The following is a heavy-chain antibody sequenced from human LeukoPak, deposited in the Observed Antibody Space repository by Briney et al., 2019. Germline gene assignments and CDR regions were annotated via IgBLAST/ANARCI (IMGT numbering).Heavy chain of an antibody. CDR2: ISSSSSYI. D-gene: IGHD3-22*01. V-gene: IGHV3-21*01. J-gene: IGHJ5*02. CDR1: GFTFSSYS. Sequence: GGSLRLSCAASGFTFSSYSMNWVRQAPGKGLEWVSSISSSSSYIYYADSVKGRFTISRDNAKNSLYLQMNSLRAEDTAVYYCARGSGDYYDSSGYYHGSFDPWGQGTLVTVSS. CDR3: ARGSGDYYDSSGYYHGSFDP.